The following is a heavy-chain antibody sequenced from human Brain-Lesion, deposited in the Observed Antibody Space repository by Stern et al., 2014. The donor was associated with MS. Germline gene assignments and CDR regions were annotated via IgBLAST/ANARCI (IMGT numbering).Heavy chain of an antibody. D-gene: IGHD1-26*01. Sequence: QVQLVQSGAEVKKPGASVKVSCKVSGYTLTELSMHWVRQAPRKGLEWMGGFDPEDGEKIYAQKFQGRVTMTEYTSTDTAYMELSTLRSEDTAVYYCATLSPGAGGNYYRHFDYWGQGTLVTVSS. CDR3: ATLSPGAGGNYYRHFDY. CDR2: FDPEDGEK. J-gene: IGHJ4*02. CDR1: GYTLTELS. V-gene: IGHV1-24*01.